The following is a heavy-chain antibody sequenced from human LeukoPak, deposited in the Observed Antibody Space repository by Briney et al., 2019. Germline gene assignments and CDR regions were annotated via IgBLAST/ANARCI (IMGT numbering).Heavy chain of an antibody. J-gene: IGHJ4*02. CDR2: ISYDGSNK. CDR3: ARSSSRPRAPPDY. D-gene: IGHD6-6*01. Sequence: PGGSLRLSCAASGFTFSSYGMHWVRQAPGKGLEWVAVISYDGSNKYYADSVKGRFTISRDNSKNTLYLQMNSLRAEDTAVYYCARSSSRPRAPPDYWGQGTLVTVSS. V-gene: IGHV3-30*03. CDR1: GFTFSSYG.